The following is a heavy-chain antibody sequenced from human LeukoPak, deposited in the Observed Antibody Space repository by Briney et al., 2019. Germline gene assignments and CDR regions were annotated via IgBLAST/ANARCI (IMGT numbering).Heavy chain of an antibody. V-gene: IGHV3-74*01. J-gene: IGHJ4*02. CDR3: RVLRYFDWLLFDY. D-gene: IGHD3-9*01. CDR1: GFTFSDYW. CDR2: INSDGSST. Sequence: GGSLRLSCAASGFTFSDYWMHWVRQAPGKGLVGVSRINSDGSSTSYADSVKGRFTISRDNAKNTLYLQMNSLRAEDTAVYYCRVLRYFDWLLFDYWGQGTLVTVSS.